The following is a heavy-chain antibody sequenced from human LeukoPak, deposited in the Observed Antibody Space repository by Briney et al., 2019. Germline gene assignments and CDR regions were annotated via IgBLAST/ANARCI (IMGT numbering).Heavy chain of an antibody. CDR2: ISYDGSNK. V-gene: IGHV3-30*18. CDR3: AKEGRSRTLTFYYSYYMDV. J-gene: IGHJ6*03. CDR1: RFTFSNYG. D-gene: IGHD6-13*01. Sequence: GGSLRLSCAASRFTFSNYGMHWVRQAPGKGLEWVAVISYDGSNKYYADSVKGRFTISRDNSKNTLYLQMNSLRAEDTAVYYCAKEGRSRTLTFYYSYYMDVWGKGTTVTVSS.